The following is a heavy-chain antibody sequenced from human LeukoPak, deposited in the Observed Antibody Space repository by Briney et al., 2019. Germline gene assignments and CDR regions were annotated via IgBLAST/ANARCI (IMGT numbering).Heavy chain of an antibody. Sequence: SETLSLTCAVYGGSFSGYFWSWIRQPPGKGLEWIGEINHSGSTNYSPSLKSRVTISVDTSKNQFSVKLSSVTAADTAVYYCARGHSPVTTKVSYFQHWGQGTLVTVSS. J-gene: IGHJ1*01. D-gene: IGHD4-17*01. V-gene: IGHV4-34*01. CDR3: ARGHSPVTTKVSYFQH. CDR2: INHSGST. CDR1: GGSFSGYF.